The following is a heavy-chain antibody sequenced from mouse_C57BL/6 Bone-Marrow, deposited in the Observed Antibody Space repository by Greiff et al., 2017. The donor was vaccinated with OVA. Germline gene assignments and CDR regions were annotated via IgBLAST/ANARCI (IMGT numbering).Heavy chain of an antibody. CDR1: GFTFSDYG. J-gene: IGHJ4*01. CDR2: ISSGSSTL. Sequence: EVQLVESGGGLVKPGGSLKLSCAASGFTFSDYGMHWVRQAPEKGLEWVAYISSGSSTLYYADTVKGRFTISRDNAKNTLFLQMTSLRSEDTAMYYCARGELRLDYWGQGTSVTVSS. V-gene: IGHV5-17*01. CDR3: ARGELRLDY. D-gene: IGHD1-1*01.